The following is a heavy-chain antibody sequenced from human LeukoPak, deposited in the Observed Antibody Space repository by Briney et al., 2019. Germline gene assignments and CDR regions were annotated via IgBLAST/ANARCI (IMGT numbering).Heavy chain of an antibody. D-gene: IGHD5-12*01. CDR3: ARGGYSGLTH. Sequence: PSETLSLTCAVYGGSFSGYYWSWIRQPPEKGLEWIGEINHSGSTNYNPSLKSRVTISVDTSKNQFSLKLSSVTAADTAVYYCARGGYSGLTHWGQGTPVTVSS. CDR2: INHSGST. CDR1: GGSFSGYY. V-gene: IGHV4-34*01. J-gene: IGHJ4*02.